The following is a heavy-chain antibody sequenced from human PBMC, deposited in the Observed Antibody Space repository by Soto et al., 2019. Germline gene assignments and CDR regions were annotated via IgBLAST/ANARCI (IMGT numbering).Heavy chain of an antibody. J-gene: IGHJ4*02. CDR3: ARDSRVASYCSSTSCGSRPYYFDY. CDR2: ISSSSSYI. V-gene: IGHV3-21*01. D-gene: IGHD2-2*01. Sequence: EVQLVESGGGLVKPGGSLRLSCAASGFTFSSYSMNWVRQAPGKGLEWVSSISSSSSYIYYADSVKGRFTISRDNAKNSLYLQMNSLRAEDTAVYYCARDSRVASYCSSTSCGSRPYYFDYWGQGTLVTVSS. CDR1: GFTFSSYS.